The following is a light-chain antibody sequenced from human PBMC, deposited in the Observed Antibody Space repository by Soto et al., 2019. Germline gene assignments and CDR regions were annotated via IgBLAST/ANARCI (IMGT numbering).Light chain of an antibody. CDR3: AAWDDTLNGRYV. J-gene: IGLJ1*01. V-gene: IGLV1-44*01. CDR2: ADN. Sequence: QSVLTQPPSASGTPGQRVTISCSGSNSNIGINTVSWYQQVPGTAPRVLIYADNQRPSGVPDRFSGSKSGTSASLAISWLQSEDAAAYYCAAWDDTLNGRYVFGTGTKLTVL. CDR1: NSNIGINT.